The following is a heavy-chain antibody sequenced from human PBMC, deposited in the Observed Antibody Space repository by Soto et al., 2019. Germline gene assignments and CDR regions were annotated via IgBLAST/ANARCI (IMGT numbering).Heavy chain of an antibody. D-gene: IGHD3-16*01. J-gene: IGHJ3*02. Sequence: EVQLVESGGGLVKPGGSLRLSCAASGFTFSSYSMNWVRQAPGKGLEWVSSISSSSSYIYYADSVKGRFTISRDNAKNSLYLQMNSLRAEDTAVYYCARFWGRHQDPDAFDIWGQGTMVTVSS. CDR2: ISSSSSYI. CDR3: ARFWGRHQDPDAFDI. V-gene: IGHV3-21*01. CDR1: GFTFSSYS.